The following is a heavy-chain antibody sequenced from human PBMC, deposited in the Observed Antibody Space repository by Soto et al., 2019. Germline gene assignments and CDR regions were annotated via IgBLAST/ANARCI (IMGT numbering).Heavy chain of an antibody. Sequence: VGSLRLSCAASGFTFDDYAMHWVRQAPGKGLEWVSLISWDGGSTYYADSVKGRFTISRDNSKNSLYLQMNSLRAEDTALYYCAKSSIAGYYYYYGMDVWGQGTTVTVSS. J-gene: IGHJ6*02. V-gene: IGHV3-43D*04. CDR2: ISWDGGST. D-gene: IGHD6-6*01. CDR1: GFTFDDYA. CDR3: AKSSIAGYYYYYGMDV.